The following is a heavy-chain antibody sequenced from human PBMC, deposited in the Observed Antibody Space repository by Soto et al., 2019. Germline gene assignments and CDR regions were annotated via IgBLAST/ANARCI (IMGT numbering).Heavy chain of an antibody. V-gene: IGHV4-59*02. D-gene: IGHD1-7*01. J-gene: IGHJ5*02. CDR3: ARTPETRDWLDP. CDR2: IYYIGAY. CDR1: GASVSSYY. Sequence: QVQLQQSGPGLVRPSETLSLSCSVSGASVSSYYRSWVRQPPGKGLEWIGYIYYIGAYNYNPSLKSRITISVDTSKNQFSLKLTSATAADTAVYYCARTPETRDWLDPWGQGTLVTVSS.